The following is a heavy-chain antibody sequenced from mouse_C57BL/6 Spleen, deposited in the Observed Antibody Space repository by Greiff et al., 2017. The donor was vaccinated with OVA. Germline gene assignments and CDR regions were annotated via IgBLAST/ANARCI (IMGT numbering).Heavy chain of an antibody. J-gene: IGHJ3*01. CDR2: ISSGGDYI. V-gene: IGHV5-9-1*02. CDR1: GFTFSSYA. D-gene: IGHD2-4*01. Sequence: EVQRVESGEGLVKPGGSLKLSCAASGFTFSSYAMSWVRQTPEKRLEWVAYISSGGDYIYYADTVKGRFTISRDNARNTLYLQMSSLKSEDTAMYYCTREGNYDYAFAYWGQGTLVTVSA. CDR3: TREGNYDYAFAY.